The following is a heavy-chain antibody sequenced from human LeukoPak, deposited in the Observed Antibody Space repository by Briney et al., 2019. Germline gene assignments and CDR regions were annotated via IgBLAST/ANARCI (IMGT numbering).Heavy chain of an antibody. V-gene: IGHV1-69*05. CDR2: IIPIFGTA. J-gene: IGHJ4*02. CDR1: GGTFSSYA. D-gene: IGHD6-6*01. Sequence: SVKVSCKASGGTFSSYAISWVRQAPGQGLEWMGGIIPIFGTANYSQKFQGRVTITTDESRSTAYMELSSLRSEDTAVYYCARDRGIAPRPYYFDYWGQGTLVTVSS. CDR3: ARDRGIAPRPYYFDY.